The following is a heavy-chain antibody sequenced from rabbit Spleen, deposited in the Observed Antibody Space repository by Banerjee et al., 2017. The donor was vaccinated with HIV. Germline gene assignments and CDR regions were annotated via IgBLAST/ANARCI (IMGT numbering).Heavy chain of an antibody. CDR2: IYIGSVTT. CDR3: ARARDTYDDVGDFARLDL. V-gene: IGHV1S47*01. Sequence: QEQLEESGGDLVKPEGSLTLTCKASGFDLSNKAVMCWVRQAPGKGLEWIGCIYIGSVTTDYASWVNGRFTISSDSAQNTVDLKMNSLTVADTATYFCARARDTYDDVGDFARLDLWGPGTLVTVS. CDR1: GFDLSNKA. J-gene: IGHJ3*01. D-gene: IGHD2-1*01.